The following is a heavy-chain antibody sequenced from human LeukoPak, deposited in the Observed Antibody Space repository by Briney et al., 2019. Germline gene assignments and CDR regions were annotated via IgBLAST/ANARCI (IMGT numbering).Heavy chain of an antibody. V-gene: IGHV4-39*07. CDR2: IYYSGST. D-gene: IGHD4-23*01. Sequence: PSETLSLTCTVSGGSISSSSYYWGWIRQPPGKGLEWIGSIYYSGSTYYNPSLKSRVTISVDTSKNQFSLKLSSVTAADTAVYYCARETTVGYFDYWGQGTLVTVSS. CDR3: ARETTVGYFDY. CDR1: GGSISSSSYY. J-gene: IGHJ4*02.